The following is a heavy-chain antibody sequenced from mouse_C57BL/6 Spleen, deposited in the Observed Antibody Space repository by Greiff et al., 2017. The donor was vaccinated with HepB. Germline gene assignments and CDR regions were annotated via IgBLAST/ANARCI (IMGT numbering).Heavy chain of an antibody. V-gene: IGHV1-80*01. CDR3: AITGTGDWYFDV. CDR2: IYPGDGDT. J-gene: IGHJ1*03. Sequence: QVQLKESGAELVKPGASVKISCKASGYAFSSYWMNWVKQRPGKGLEWIGQIYPGDGDTNYNGKFKGKATLTADKSSSTAYMQLSSLTSEDSAVYCCAITGTGDWYFDVWGTRTTVTVSS. D-gene: IGHD4-1*01. CDR1: GYAFSSYW.